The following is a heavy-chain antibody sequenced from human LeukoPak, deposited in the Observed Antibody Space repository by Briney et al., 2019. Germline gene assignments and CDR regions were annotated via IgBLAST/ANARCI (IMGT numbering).Heavy chain of an antibody. V-gene: IGHV1-2*02. J-gene: IGHJ4*02. Sequence: GASVKVSCKASGYTFTAYYMHWVRQAPGQGLEWMGWINPNSGATNYAQKFQGRVTMTRDTSISTAYMELSRLRSDDTAVYYCARDGYYGSGSYYGKYYFDYWGQGTLVTVSS. CDR2: INPNSGAT. CDR1: GYTFTAYY. CDR3: ARDGYYGSGSYYGKYYFDY. D-gene: IGHD3-10*01.